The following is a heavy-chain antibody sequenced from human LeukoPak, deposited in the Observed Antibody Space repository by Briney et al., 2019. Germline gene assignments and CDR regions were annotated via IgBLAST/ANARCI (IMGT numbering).Heavy chain of an antibody. Sequence: GGSLRLSCAASGFTFSSYAMSWVRQAPGKGLEWVSAFSGNGRGTYYADSVKGRFTISRDNSKNTLYLQMNSLRAEDTAVYYCAKGDSYCGGDCYPDWGQGTLVTVSS. V-gene: IGHV3-23*01. D-gene: IGHD2-21*02. CDR3: AKGDSYCGGDCYPD. CDR1: GFTFSSYA. CDR2: FSGNGRGT. J-gene: IGHJ4*02.